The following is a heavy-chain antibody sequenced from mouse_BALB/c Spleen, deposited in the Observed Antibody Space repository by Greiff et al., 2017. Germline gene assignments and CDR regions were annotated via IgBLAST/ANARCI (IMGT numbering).Heavy chain of an antibody. J-gene: IGHJ4*01. Sequence: VQVVESGAELVRPGVSVKISCKGSGYTFTDYAMHWVKQSHAKSLEWIGVISTYYGDASYNQKFKGKATMTVDKSSSTAYMELARLTSEDSAIYYGARDGDAMDYWGQGTSVTVSS. CDR2: ISTYYGDA. CDR3: ARDGDAMDY. V-gene: IGHV1S137*01. CDR1: GYTFTDYA.